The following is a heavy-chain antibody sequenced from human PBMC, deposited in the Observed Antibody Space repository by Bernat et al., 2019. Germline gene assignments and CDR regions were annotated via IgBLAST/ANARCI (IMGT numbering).Heavy chain of an antibody. D-gene: IGHD6-13*01. CDR3: VRVGSSWSFDY. Sequence: EVQLVETGGALTQPGGSLRLSCVASGFIVSSNYMTWVRQAPGKGLEWVSVIYSGGTTYYADSVKGRFTISRDNSKSTVYLQMNSLRAEDTAMYYCVRVGSSWSFDYWGQGTLVTVSS. CDR1: GFIVSSNY. V-gene: IGHV3-53*02. CDR2: IYSGGTT. J-gene: IGHJ4*02.